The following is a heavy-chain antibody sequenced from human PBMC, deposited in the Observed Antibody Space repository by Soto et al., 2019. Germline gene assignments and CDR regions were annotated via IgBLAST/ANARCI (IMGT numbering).Heavy chain of an antibody. J-gene: IGHJ4*02. V-gene: IGHV4-31*03. CDR3: ARATRIGSGSYYNWQV. CDR1: GGSISSGGYY. D-gene: IGHD3-10*01. Sequence: QVQLQESGPGLVKPSQTLSLTCTVSGGSISSGGYYWSWIRQHPGKGLEWIGYIYYSGSTYYNPSLKSRVTISVDTTKNQFSLKLSSVTAADTAVYYCARATRIGSGSYYNWQVWGQGTLVTVSS. CDR2: IYYSGST.